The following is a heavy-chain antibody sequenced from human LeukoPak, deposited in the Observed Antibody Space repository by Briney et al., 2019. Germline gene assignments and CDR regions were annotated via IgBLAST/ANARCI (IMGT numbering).Heavy chain of an antibody. V-gene: IGHV3-23*01. CDR2: ISGSGGST. D-gene: IGHD4-11*01. J-gene: IGHJ5*02. CDR3: AKSGTTVTLNWLDP. Sequence: GGSLRLSCAASGFTFSSYAMSWVRQAPGKGLEWVSVISGSGGSTYYADSVKGRFTISRDNSKNTLYLQMNSLRAEDTAVYYCAKSGTTVTLNWLDPWGQGILVTVSS. CDR1: GFTFSSYA.